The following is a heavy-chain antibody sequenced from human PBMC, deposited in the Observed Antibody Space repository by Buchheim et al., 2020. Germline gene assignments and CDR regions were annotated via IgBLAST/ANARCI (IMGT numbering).Heavy chain of an antibody. V-gene: IGHV1-2*02. CDR3: ARAGYCGSTYCYRSYGLDV. D-gene: IGHD2-2*02. CDR2: IDPDSGDT. Sequence: QVQVAQSGAEVKKPGASVKVSCKSSGYTFTDDYIHWVRQAPGQGLEWMGWIDPDSGDTKYAQKFQGRVTMTRDTSISTAYMEVTSLRSDDTAVYYCARAGYCGSTYCYRSYGLDVWGQGTT. J-gene: IGHJ6*02. CDR1: GYTFTDDY.